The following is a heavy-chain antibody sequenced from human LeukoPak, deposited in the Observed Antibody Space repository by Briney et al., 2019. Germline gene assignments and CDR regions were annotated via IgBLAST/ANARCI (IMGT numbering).Heavy chain of an antibody. V-gene: IGHV1-2*02. Sequence: GGSVKVSCKASGYTFSGYYMHWVRQAPGKGLEWMAWINRNSDGRNYAQKFQGRVTRRRDPSIRTAYMELRRLRNDDAAVYCCGRDRAAPMVRGAPYWFDSWGEGTLVTVSS. J-gene: IGHJ5*01. CDR3: GRDRAAPMVRGAPYWFDS. CDR2: INRNSDGR. D-gene: IGHD3-10*01. CDR1: GYTFSGYY.